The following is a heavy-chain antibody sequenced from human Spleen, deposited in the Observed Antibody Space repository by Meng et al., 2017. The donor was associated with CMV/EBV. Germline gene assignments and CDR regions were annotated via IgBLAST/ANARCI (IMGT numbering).Heavy chain of an antibody. CDR2: ISGSGGST. D-gene: IGHD2-15*01. CDR3: GRDNVVVHPGTIPRLSYHGKDV. Sequence: GGSLRLSCAASGFTFSRYAMSWVRQAPGKGLEWVSGISGSGGSTYYADSVKGRFTISRDNVKNTVYLQMNNLRVEDTGIYFCGRDNVVVHPGTIPRLSYHGKDVWGQGTTVTVSS. J-gene: IGHJ6*02. V-gene: IGHV3-23*01. CDR1: GFTFSRYA.